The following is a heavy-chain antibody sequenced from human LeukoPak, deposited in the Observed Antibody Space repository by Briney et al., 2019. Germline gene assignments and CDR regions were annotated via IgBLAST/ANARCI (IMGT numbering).Heavy chain of an antibody. V-gene: IGHV3-21*01. D-gene: IGHD3-3*01. Sequence: GGSLRLSCAASGFTFSSYSMNWVRQAPGKGLEWVSSISSSSSYIYYADSVKGRFTISRDNSKNALYLQMNSLRPEDTAVYYCARGYDFWSGYLGIYYFDYWGQGTLVTVSS. CDR1: GFTFSSYS. CDR3: ARGYDFWSGYLGIYYFDY. CDR2: ISSSSSYI. J-gene: IGHJ4*02.